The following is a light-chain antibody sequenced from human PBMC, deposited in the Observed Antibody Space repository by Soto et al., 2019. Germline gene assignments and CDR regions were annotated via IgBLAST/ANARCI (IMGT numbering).Light chain of an antibody. Sequence: QSALTQPASVSGSPGQSITVSCTGTSSDVGGYDYVSWYQQHPGKAPKLMIYEVSNRPSGLSNRFSGSKSGNTASLTISGLQAEDEADYYSSSYTTPNTLVFGGGTNLTVL. V-gene: IGLV2-14*01. J-gene: IGLJ2*01. CDR3: SSYTTPNTLV. CDR2: EVS. CDR1: SSDVGGYDY.